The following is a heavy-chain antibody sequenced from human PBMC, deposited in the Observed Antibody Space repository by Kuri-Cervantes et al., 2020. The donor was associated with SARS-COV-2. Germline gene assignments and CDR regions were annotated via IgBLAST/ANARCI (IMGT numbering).Heavy chain of an antibody. D-gene: IGHD2-2*01. CDR2: IKSKSDDGTT. CDR1: GFTFSNAW. J-gene: IGHJ4*02. V-gene: IGHV3-15*01. Sequence: GESLKISCAASGFTFSNAWMSWVRQAPGKGLEWVGRIKSKSDDGTTDYAAPVKGRFTLSRDDLENTVYLQMNSLRAEDTAVYYCARDSPEDIVVVPAAMEPYYFDYWGQGTLVTVSS. CDR3: ARDSPEDIVVVPAAMEPYYFDY.